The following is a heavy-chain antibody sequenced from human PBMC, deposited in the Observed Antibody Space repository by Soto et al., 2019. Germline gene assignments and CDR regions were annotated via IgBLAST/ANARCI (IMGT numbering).Heavy chain of an antibody. CDR1: GFTFSNYW. Sequence: GGSLRLSCAASGFTFSNYWMSWVRQAPGKGLEWVAHIKQDGSEKYYVDSVKGRFTISRDNAKNSLYLQMISLRAEDSAVYYCVTATRSSATISHWGQGTLVTVSS. CDR2: IKQDGSEK. D-gene: IGHD4-17*01. CDR3: VTATRSSATISH. V-gene: IGHV3-7*01. J-gene: IGHJ4*02.